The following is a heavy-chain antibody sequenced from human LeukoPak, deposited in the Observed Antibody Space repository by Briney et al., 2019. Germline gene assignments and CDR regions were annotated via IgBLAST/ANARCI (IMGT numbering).Heavy chain of an antibody. D-gene: IGHD3-22*01. Sequence: ASVKVSCKASGYIFTDYYIHWMRQAPGQGLEWMGWINPKNGDTHYAQKFQGRVTMTRDTSISTAYMELFRLRSDDTAVYYCARGASLYYDTSGYPSDYWGQGTLVTVSS. CDR3: ARGASLYYDTSGYPSDY. CDR2: INPKNGDT. V-gene: IGHV1-2*02. CDR1: GYIFTDYY. J-gene: IGHJ4*02.